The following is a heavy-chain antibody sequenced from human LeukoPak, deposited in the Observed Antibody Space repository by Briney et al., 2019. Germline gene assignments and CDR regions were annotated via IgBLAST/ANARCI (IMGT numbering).Heavy chain of an antibody. CDR3: ARLLTVYYYYYMDV. Sequence: SETLSLTCTVSGGSISSYYWSWIRQPPGKGLEWIGYIYTSGSTNYNPSLKSRVTISVDTSKNQFSLKLSSVTAADTAVYYCARLLTVYYYYYMDVWGKGTTVTVSS. CDR2: IYTSGST. D-gene: IGHD1-26*01. V-gene: IGHV4-4*09. CDR1: GGSISSYY. J-gene: IGHJ6*03.